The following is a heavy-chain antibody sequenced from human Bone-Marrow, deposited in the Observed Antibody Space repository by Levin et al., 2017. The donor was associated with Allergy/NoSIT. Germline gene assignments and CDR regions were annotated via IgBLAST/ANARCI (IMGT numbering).Heavy chain of an antibody. J-gene: IGHJ5*02. D-gene: IGHD3-10*01. Sequence: TSETLSLTCAVYGGSFSGYYWSWIRQPPGKGLEWIGEINHSGSTNYNPSLKSRVTISVDTSKNQFSLKLSSVTAADTAVYYCARGLRGVISSWFDPWGQGTLVTVSS. CDR3: ARGLRGVISSWFDP. CDR1: GGSFSGYY. V-gene: IGHV4-34*01. CDR2: INHSGST.